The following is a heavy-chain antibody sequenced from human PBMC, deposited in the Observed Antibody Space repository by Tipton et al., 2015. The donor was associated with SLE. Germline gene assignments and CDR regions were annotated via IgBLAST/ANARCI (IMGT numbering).Heavy chain of an antibody. V-gene: IGHV4-39*07. J-gene: IGHJ4*02. D-gene: IGHD1-26*01. Sequence: TLSLTCTVSGGSISSSSYYWGWIRQPPGKGLEWIGNIYHSGSTYYNPSLKSRVTISVDTSKNQFSLKLSSVTAADTAVYYCARDRSYSSYFDYWGQGTLVTVSS. CDR1: GGSISSSSYY. CDR3: ARDRSYSSYFDY. CDR2: IYHSGST.